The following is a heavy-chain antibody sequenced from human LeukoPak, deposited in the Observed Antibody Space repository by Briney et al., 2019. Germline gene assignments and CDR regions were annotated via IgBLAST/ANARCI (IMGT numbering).Heavy chain of an antibody. CDR1: GFTFSNFW. Sequence: QSGGSLRLSCAASGFTFSNFWMSWVRQAPGKGLEWVAKIKQDGSEKYYVDSVKGRFTISRDNSKNTLYLQMNSLRAEDTAVYYCARDNSELGELSLWGQGTLVTVSS. J-gene: IGHJ4*02. D-gene: IGHD3-16*02. V-gene: IGHV3-7*01. CDR3: ARDNSELGELSL. CDR2: IKQDGSEK.